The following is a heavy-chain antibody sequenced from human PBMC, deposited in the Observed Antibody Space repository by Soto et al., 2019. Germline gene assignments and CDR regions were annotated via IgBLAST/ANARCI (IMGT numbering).Heavy chain of an antibody. CDR2: IWYDGSNK. CDR3: ARDPRYCSSTSCYVHYYYYGMDV. CDR1: GFTFSSYG. Sequence: VQLVESGGGVVQPGRSLRLSCAASGFTFSSYGMHWVRQAPGKGLEWVAAIWYDGSNKYYADSVKGRFTISRDNSKTTLYLQMNSLRAEDTAVYYCARDPRYCSSTSCYVHYYYYGMDVWGQGTTVTVSS. D-gene: IGHD2-2*01. J-gene: IGHJ6*02. V-gene: IGHV3-33*01.